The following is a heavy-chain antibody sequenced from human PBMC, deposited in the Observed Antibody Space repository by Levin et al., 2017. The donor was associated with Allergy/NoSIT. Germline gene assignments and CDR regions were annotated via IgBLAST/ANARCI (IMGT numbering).Heavy chain of an antibody. J-gene: IGHJ5*02. Sequence: GESLKISCAASGFTFSSYAMSWVRQAPGKGLEWVSAISGSGGSTYYADSVKGRFTISRDNSKNTLYLQMNSLRAEDTAVYYCAKDHPVAAAGRFDPWGQGTLVTVSS. CDR3: AKDHPVAAAGRFDP. CDR1: GFTFSSYA. CDR2: ISGSGGST. V-gene: IGHV3-23*01. D-gene: IGHD6-13*01.